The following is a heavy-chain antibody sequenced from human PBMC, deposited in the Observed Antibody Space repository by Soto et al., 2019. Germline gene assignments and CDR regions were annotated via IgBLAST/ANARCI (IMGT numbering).Heavy chain of an antibody. CDR1: GGSISSYY. CDR3: ARHVFHVPYYYYYYMDV. J-gene: IGHJ6*03. Sequence: SETLSLTCTVSGGSISSYYWSWIRQPPGKGLEWIGYIYYSGSTNYNPSLKSRVTISVDTSKNQFSLKLSSVTAADTAVYYCARHVFHVPYYYYYYMDVWGKGTTVTVSS. V-gene: IGHV4-59*08. CDR2: IYYSGST.